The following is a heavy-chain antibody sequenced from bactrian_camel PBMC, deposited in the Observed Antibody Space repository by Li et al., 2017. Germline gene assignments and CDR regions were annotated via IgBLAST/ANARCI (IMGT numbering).Heavy chain of an antibody. CDR2: IDSDGST. Sequence: HVQLVESGGGVLQPGGSLRLSCTASGKVSSIQCMAWFRQSPGKAREGVAAIDSDGSTSYVDSVKGRSTISQDNAKNTLYLQMNSLKPEDTAMYYCAADCTTVGGGTSVVFGYWGQGTQVTVS. V-gene: IGHV3S53*01. J-gene: IGHJ6*01. CDR1: GKVSSIQC. D-gene: IGHD6*01. CDR3: AADCTTVGGGTSVVFGY.